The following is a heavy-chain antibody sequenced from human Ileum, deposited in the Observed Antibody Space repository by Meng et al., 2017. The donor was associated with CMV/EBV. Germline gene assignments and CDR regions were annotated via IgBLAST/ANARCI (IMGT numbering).Heavy chain of an antibody. Sequence: LQLQEQGPGLVKPSEPLSLTCTVSGGSINSNNYFWGWTRQAPGKGPEWIGSIHYNEKTYYNPPFKSRVTISVDTSNKQVSLNLNSVTAADTAVYYCTTRGLGFDSSLFDFWGQGTLVTVSS. CDR3: TTRGLGFDSSLFDF. V-gene: IGHV4-39*07. J-gene: IGHJ4*02. D-gene: IGHD3-22*01. CDR2: IHYNEKT. CDR1: GGSINSNNYF.